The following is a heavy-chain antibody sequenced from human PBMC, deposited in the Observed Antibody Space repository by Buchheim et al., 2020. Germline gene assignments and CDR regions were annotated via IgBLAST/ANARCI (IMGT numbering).Heavy chain of an antibody. CDR2: ISGSGSYT. CDR1: GFSFNDYY. D-gene: IGHD4-23*01. J-gene: IGHJ4*02. CDR3: ARDGKKPLYYFDY. V-gene: IGHV3-11*06. Sequence: QVQVVESGGGLVKPGGSLRLSCAASGFSFNDYYMSWIRQAPGKGLEWVSYISGSGSYTNYADSVKGRFTISRDNAKKSLYLQMNSLRPEDTALDYGARDGKKPLYYFDYWGQGTL.